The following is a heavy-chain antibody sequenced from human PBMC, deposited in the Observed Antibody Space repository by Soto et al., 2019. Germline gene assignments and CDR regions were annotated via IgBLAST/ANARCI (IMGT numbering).Heavy chain of an antibody. CDR1: GGSISSYC. V-gene: IGHV4-59*06. Sequence: PLETLSLTCTVSGGSISSYCWSWIRQHPGKGLEWIGYIYYSGSTYYNPSLKSRVTISVDTSKNQFSLKLSSVTAADTAVYYCARGGRRSPGMDVWGQGTTVTVSS. J-gene: IGHJ6*02. CDR3: ARGGRRSPGMDV. CDR2: IYYSGST. D-gene: IGHD3-16*01.